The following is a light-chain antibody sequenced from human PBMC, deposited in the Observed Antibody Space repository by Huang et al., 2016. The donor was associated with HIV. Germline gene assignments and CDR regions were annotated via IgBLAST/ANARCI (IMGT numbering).Light chain of an antibody. CDR1: QSVYSNY. CDR2: AAS. J-gene: IGKJ2*01. V-gene: IGKV3-20*01. CDR3: HQYGSSPQT. Sequence: IVLTQSPGALSLSPGERATLSCRASQSVYSNYLAWYQQKPGQAPRLRMYAASSRAAGIPDRFSGSVSGTDFTLTISRLEPEDFALYYCHQYGSSPQTFGQGTKLDIK.